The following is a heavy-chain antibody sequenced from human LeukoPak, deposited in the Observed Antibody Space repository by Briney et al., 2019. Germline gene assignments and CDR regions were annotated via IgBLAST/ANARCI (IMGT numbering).Heavy chain of an antibody. J-gene: IGHJ4*02. CDR1: GGSISSSSYY. CDR3: ARVAQDGEITMVRIFDY. V-gene: IGHV4-39*07. D-gene: IGHD3-10*01. CDR2: IYYSGST. Sequence: PSETLSLTCTVSGGSISSSSYYWGWIRQPPGKGLEWIGSIYYSGSTYYNPSLKSRVTISVDTSKNQFSLKLSSVTAADTAVYYCARVAQDGEITMVRIFDYWGQGTLVTVSS.